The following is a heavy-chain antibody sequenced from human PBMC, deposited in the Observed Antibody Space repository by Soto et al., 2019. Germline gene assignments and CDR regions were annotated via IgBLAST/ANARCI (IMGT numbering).Heavy chain of an antibody. D-gene: IGHD3-22*01. CDR1: GYSISSGYY. Sequence: SETLSLTCAVSGYSISSGYYWGWLRQPPGKGREGIGSIYHGGSTYYNPSLNSRVTLSIDMTNNHVSLILNSVTAADTAVYYCARVGPWVPYYYDSSPYTFENWFDPWGQGTLVTVSS. V-gene: IGHV4-38-2*01. CDR3: ARVGPWVPYYYDSSPYTFENWFDP. CDR2: IYHGGST. J-gene: IGHJ5*02.